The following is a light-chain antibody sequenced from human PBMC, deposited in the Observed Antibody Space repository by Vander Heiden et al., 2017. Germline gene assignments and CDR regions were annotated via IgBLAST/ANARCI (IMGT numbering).Light chain of an antibody. CDR1: QTISSY. J-gene: IGKJ1*01. Sequence: IKMTHSPSSLSASIGHRVTITCRASQTISSYLNWYQQKPGKAPKVLMYAASSLQSGVPSRFSGSGSGTDFTLTISSLQPEDFATYYCQQSYNSPWTFGQGTKVEVK. V-gene: IGKV1-39*01. CDR3: QQSYNSPWT. CDR2: AAS.